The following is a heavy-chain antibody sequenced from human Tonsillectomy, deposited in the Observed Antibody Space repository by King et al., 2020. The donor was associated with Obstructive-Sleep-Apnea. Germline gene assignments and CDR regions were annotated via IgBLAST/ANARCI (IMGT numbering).Heavy chain of an antibody. D-gene: IGHD6-13*01. J-gene: IGHJ4*02. CDR2: INPNSGGT. CDR1: GYTFTGYY. V-gene: IGHV1-2*02. Sequence: VQLVESGAEVKEPGASVKVSCKASGYTFTGYYIHWVRQAPGQGLEWMGWINPNSGGTDYSQKFQGRVTMTSDTSISTAYMELTSLRSDDTAMYYCARDAAAEFHRRSNYFDYWGQGTLVTVSS. CDR3: ARDAAAEFHRRSNYFDY.